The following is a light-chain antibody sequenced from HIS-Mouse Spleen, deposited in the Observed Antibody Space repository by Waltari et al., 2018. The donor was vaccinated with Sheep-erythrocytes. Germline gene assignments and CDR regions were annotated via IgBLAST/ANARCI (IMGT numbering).Light chain of an antibody. CDR1: SSDVGCYNY. CDR2: EVS. Sequence: QSALTQPASVSGSPGQSITISCTGTSSDVGCYNYVSWYQQHPGKAPKLMIYEVSNRPSGVSNRFSGSKSGNTASLTISGLQAEDEADYYCSSYTSSYNHVFATGTKVTVL. CDR3: SSYTSSYNHV. J-gene: IGLJ1*01. V-gene: IGLV2-14*01.